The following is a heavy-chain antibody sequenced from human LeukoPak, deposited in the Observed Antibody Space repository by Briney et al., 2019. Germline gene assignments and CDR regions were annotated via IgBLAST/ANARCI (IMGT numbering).Heavy chain of an antibody. D-gene: IGHD3-22*01. CDR1: AYTFTGYF. CDR2: INPNSGGT. CDR3: ARSAYYYESSGYQSDAFDI. V-gene: IGHV1-2*02. J-gene: IGHJ3*02. Sequence: ASVKVSCKASAYTFTGYFMHWVRQAPGQGLEWMGWINPNSGGTNYAQKFQGRVTLTGDTSISTAYMELSRLRSDDTAVYYCARSAYYYESSGYQSDAFDIWGQGTMVTVS.